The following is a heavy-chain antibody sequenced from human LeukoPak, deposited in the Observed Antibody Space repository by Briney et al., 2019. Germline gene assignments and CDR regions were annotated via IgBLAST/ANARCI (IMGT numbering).Heavy chain of an antibody. CDR3: ARTPQVPAAAHFDY. J-gene: IGHJ4*02. CDR1: GYSFTSYW. Sequence: KSGESLKISCKGSGYSFTSYWIGWVRQMPGEGLEWMGIIYPGDSDTRYSPSFQGQVTISADKSISTAYLQWSSLKASDTAMYYCARTPQVPAAAHFDYWGQGTLVTVSS. D-gene: IGHD2-2*01. CDR2: IYPGDSDT. V-gene: IGHV5-51*01.